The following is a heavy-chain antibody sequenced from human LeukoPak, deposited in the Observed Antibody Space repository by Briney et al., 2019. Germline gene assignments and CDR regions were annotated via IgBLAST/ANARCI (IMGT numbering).Heavy chain of an antibody. J-gene: IGHJ4*02. CDR1: GFTFSSYS. Sequence: GGSLRLSCAASGFTFSSYSMNWVRQAPGKGLEWVSYISSSSSTIYYADSVKGRFTISRDNAKNSLYLQINSLRAEDTAVYFCVRDLGHSRHYFEYWGQGALVTVSS. V-gene: IGHV3-48*04. D-gene: IGHD2-15*01. CDR2: ISSSSSTI. CDR3: VRDLGHSRHYFEY.